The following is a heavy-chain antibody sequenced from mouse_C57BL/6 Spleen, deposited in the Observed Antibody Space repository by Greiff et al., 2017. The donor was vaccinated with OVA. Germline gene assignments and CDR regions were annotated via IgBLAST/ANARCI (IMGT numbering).Heavy chain of an antibody. D-gene: IGHD4-1*01. CDR3: ARSGTGTHYYAMDY. CDR1: GYTFTSYW. V-gene: IGHV1-69*01. Sequence: QVQLQQPGAELVMPGASVKLSCKASGYTFTSYWMHWVKQRPGQGLEWIGEIDPSDSYTNYNQKFKGKSTLTVDKSSSTAYMQLSSLTSEDSAVYDCARSGTGTHYYAMDYWGQGTSVTVSS. CDR2: IDPSDSYT. J-gene: IGHJ4*01.